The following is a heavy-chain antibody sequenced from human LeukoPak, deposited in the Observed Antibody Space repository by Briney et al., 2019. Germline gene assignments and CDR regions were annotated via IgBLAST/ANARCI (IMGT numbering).Heavy chain of an antibody. Sequence: SETLSLTCTVSGGSLSSGGYYWGWIRQHPGRGLEWIGYIYYSGSTYYNPSLKSRVTISVDTSKNQFSLKLSSVTAADTAVYYCASAPVRTGLGRAFDIWGQGTMVTVSS. CDR1: GGSLSSGGYY. CDR3: ASAPVRTGLGRAFDI. J-gene: IGHJ3*02. D-gene: IGHD6-19*01. CDR2: IYYSGST. V-gene: IGHV4-31*03.